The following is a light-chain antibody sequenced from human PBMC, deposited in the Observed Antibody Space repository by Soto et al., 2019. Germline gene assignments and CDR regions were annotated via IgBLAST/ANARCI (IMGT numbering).Light chain of an antibody. CDR3: GSYSSTDTPFV. V-gene: IGLV2-14*01. CDR1: STDVGGYNY. J-gene: IGLJ1*01. Sequence: SALAQPSSVSGSPGQSITISCTGTSTDVGGYNYVSWYQHHSGKAPKLLIYEVTNRPSGISDRFSGSKSVNTASLTISGLQAEDESDYYCGSYSSTDTPFVFGTGTKVTAL. CDR2: EVT.